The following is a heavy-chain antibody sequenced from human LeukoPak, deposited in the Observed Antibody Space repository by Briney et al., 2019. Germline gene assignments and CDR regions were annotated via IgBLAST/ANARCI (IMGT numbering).Heavy chain of an antibody. CDR3: ARANYGMDV. CDR2: MSSTGSDT. Sequence: GGSLRLSCAASGFTFSDYYMSWIRQAPGKGLEWASYMSSTGSDTNYGDSVKGRFTISRDNAKDSLYLQLNSLKAEDTAVYYCARANYGMDVWGQGTTVTVSS. V-gene: IGHV3-11*06. CDR1: GFTFSDYY. J-gene: IGHJ6*02.